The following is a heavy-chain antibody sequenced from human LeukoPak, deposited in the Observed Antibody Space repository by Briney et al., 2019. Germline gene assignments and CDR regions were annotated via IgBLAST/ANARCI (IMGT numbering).Heavy chain of an antibody. V-gene: IGHV4-59*02. CDR1: NGAVKNYY. CDR2: FLYSGTT. Sequence: PSETLSLTCSVSNGAVKNYYWTWIRQPPGQGLEWIGNFLYSGTTTYRASLDSRLIISVDNSKNTVSLRLFSVTAADTAVYYCATLVYSGGRYHFDTWGQGTLVTVSS. J-gene: IGHJ4*02. CDR3: ATLVYSGGRYHFDT. D-gene: IGHD4-11*01.